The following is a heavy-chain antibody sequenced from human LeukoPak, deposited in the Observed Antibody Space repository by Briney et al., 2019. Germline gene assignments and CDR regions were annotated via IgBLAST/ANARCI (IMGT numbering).Heavy chain of an antibody. CDR3: ARVGKSGCYGYYYFDY. CDR2: IKQDGSEK. V-gene: IGHV3-7*01. J-gene: IGHJ4*02. CDR1: GFTFSSYW. Sequence: GGSLRLSCAASGFTFSSYWMSWVRQAPGKGLEWVANIKQDGSEKYCADSVKGRFTISRDNAKNSLYLQMNSLRAEDTAVYYCARVGKSGCYGYYYFDYWGQGTLVTVSS. D-gene: IGHD5-18*01.